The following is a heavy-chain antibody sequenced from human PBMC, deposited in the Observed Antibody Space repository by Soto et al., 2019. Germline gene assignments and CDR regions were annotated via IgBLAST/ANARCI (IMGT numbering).Heavy chain of an antibody. CDR2: IYHSGST. CDR1: GGSISSSNW. Sequence: QVQLQESGPGLVKPSGTLSLTCAVSGGSISSSNWWSWVRQPPGKGLEWIGEIYHSGSTNYNPSLKRRVPLSVAKSRNQFSLKLSSVTAADTAVYYCARRWGEGRVDYWGQGTLVTVSS. V-gene: IGHV4-4*02. D-gene: IGHD3-10*01. J-gene: IGHJ4*02. CDR3: ARRWGEGRVDY.